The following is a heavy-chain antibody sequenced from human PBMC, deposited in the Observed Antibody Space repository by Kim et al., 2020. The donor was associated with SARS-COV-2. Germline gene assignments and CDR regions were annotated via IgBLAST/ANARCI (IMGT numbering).Heavy chain of an antibody. J-gene: IGHJ4*02. Sequence: YDTSVKGRFTISRDDSKNTAYLQMNSLKTEDTVVYYCTRDVPYGDIGDYWGQGTLVTVSS. CDR3: TRDVPYGDIGDY. V-gene: IGHV3-73*01. D-gene: IGHD4-17*01.